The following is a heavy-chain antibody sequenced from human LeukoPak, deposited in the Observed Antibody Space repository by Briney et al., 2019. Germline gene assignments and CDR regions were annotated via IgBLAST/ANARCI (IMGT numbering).Heavy chain of an antibody. J-gene: IGHJ3*02. D-gene: IGHD1-26*01. CDR3: AREGWEPGAFDI. Sequence: PGGSLRLSCAASGFTFSSYEMNWVRQAPGKGLEWVSYISSSGSTIYYADSVKGRFTISRDNAKNSLYLQMNSLRAEDTAVYYCAREGWEPGAFDIWGQGTMVTVSS. CDR1: GFTFSSYE. CDR2: ISSSGSTI. V-gene: IGHV3-48*03.